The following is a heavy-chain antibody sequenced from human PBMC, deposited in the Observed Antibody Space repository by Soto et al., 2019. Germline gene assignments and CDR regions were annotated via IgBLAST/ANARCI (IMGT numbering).Heavy chain of an antibody. V-gene: IGHV3-30*18. Sequence: GGSLRLSCAASGFTFSSYGMHWVRQAPGKGLEWVAVISYDGSNKYYADSVKGRFTISRDNSKNTLYLQMNSLRAEDTAVYYCAKDRGFAVAGGEAFDIWGQGTMVTVSS. D-gene: IGHD6-19*01. CDR1: GFTFSSYG. J-gene: IGHJ3*02. CDR3: AKDRGFAVAGGEAFDI. CDR2: ISYDGSNK.